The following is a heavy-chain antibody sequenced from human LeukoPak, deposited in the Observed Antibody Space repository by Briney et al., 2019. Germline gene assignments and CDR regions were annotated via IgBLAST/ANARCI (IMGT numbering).Heavy chain of an antibody. V-gene: IGHV4-31*03. Sequence: SETLSLTCTVSGDSINNGNYYWIWLRQHPGRGLEWIGYIYYSGYTYYNPSLKSRVTISVDTSKNQFSLNLSSVTAADTAIYYCARAPLPHGKSCFDHWGQGTLVTVSS. CDR2: IYYSGYT. CDR3: ARAPLPHGKSCFDH. CDR1: GDSINNGNYY. J-gene: IGHJ4*02.